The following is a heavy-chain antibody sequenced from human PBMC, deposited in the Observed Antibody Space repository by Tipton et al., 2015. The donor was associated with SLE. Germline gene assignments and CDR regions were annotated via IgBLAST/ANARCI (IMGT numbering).Heavy chain of an antibody. CDR2: MYYGGDT. D-gene: IGHD3-10*01. CDR1: DGSITSYY. Sequence: LRLSCSVSDGSITSYYWSWIRQPPGKGLEWIGSMYYGGDTYHNPSLKSRVTMSVDTSKNHFSLRLTSVTAADTAVYFCARPVRFGTYLDYWGQGTLVTVSS. CDR3: ARPVRFGTYLDY. J-gene: IGHJ4*02. V-gene: IGHV4-39*07.